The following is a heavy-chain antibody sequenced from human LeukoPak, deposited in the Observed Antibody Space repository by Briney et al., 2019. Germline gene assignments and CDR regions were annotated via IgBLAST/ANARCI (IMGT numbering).Heavy chain of an antibody. CDR1: GGSISSSSYY. CDR2: IYYSGST. V-gene: IGHV4-39*07. J-gene: IGHJ6*03. D-gene: IGHD6-13*01. Sequence: PSETLSLTCTVSGGSISSSSYYWGWIRQPPGKGLEWIGSIYYSGSTYYNPSLKSRVTISVDTSKNQFSLKLSSVTAADTAVYYCARDGTYSSSWYWATYYYYYMDVWGKGTTVTVSS. CDR3: ARDGTYSSSWYWATYYYYYMDV.